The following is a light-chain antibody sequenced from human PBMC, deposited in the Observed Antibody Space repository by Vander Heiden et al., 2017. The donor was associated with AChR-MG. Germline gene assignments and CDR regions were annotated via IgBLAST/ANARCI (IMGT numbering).Light chain of an antibody. CDR2: GNS. J-gene: IGLJ2*01. Sequence: QSVLTQPPSVSGAPGPRVTISCTGSSSNIGAGYDVHWYQQLPGTAPKLLIYGNSNRPSGVPDRCSGSKSGTSASLAITGLQAEDEADYYCQSYDSSLSGGVFGGGTKLTVL. V-gene: IGLV1-40*01. CDR1: SSNIGAGYD. CDR3: QSYDSSLSGGV.